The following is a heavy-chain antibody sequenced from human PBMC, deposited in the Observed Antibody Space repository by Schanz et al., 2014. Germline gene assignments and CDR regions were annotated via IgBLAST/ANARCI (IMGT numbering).Heavy chain of an antibody. D-gene: IGHD5-12*01. V-gene: IGHV3-7*02. CDR3: AKWPYYYDYMDV. Sequence: DVQLLESGGGLVQPGGSLRLSCAASGFTFTNYAMSWVRQAPGKGPEWVANIKHDGSVKDYVDSVEGRFTISRDNAKNSLYLQMTSLRAEDTAVYYCAKWPYYYDYMDVWGNGTTVTVSS. CDR2: IKHDGSVK. CDR1: GFTFTNYA. J-gene: IGHJ6*03.